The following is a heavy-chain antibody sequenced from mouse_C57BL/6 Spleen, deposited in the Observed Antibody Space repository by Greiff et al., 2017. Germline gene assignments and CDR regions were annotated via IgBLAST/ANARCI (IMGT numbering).Heavy chain of an antibody. J-gene: IGHJ2*01. Sequence: EVMLVESGEGLVKPGGSLKLSCAASGFTFSSYAMSWVRQTPEKRLEWVAYISSGGDYIYYADTVKGRFTISRDNARNTLYLQMSSLKSEDTAMYYCTRAYSNYVFDYWGQGTTLTVSS. V-gene: IGHV5-9-1*02. CDR2: ISSGGDYI. D-gene: IGHD2-5*01. CDR3: TRAYSNYVFDY. CDR1: GFTFSSYA.